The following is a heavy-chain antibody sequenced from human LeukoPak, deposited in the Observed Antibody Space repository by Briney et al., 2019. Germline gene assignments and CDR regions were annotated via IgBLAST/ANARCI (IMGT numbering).Heavy chain of an antibody. J-gene: IGHJ6*03. V-gene: IGHV1-46*01. Sequence: GASVKVSCKASGYTFTSYYMHWVRQAPGQGLEWMGIINPSGGSTSYAQKFQGRVTITADKSTSTAYMELSSLRSEDTAVYYCARAIRYFGYYYYYMDVWGKGTTVTVSS. CDR2: INPSGGST. D-gene: IGHD3-9*01. CDR1: GYTFTSYY. CDR3: ARAIRYFGYYYYYMDV.